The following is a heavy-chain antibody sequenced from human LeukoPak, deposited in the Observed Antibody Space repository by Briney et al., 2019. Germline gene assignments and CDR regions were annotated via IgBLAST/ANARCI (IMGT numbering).Heavy chain of an antibody. D-gene: IGHD3-9*01. CDR2: IYYSGST. V-gene: IGHV4-59*08. CDR3: GRSHDLTGYTFDY. J-gene: IGHJ4*02. CDR1: GGSISSYY. Sequence: PSETLSLTCTVSGGSISSYYWSWIRQPPGKGLEWIGYIYYSGSTNYNPSLKSRVTISVDTTKNQFSLKLSSVTAADTAVYYCGRSHDLTGYTFDYWGQGTLVTVSS.